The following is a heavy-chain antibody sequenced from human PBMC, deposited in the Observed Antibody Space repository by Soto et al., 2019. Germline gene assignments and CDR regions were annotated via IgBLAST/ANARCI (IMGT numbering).Heavy chain of an antibody. CDR3: ARDLYTDRIAVAVC. D-gene: IGHD6-19*01. V-gene: IGHV1-18*03. J-gene: IGHJ4*02. CDR2: ISAYNGNT. Sequence: ASVKVSCKASGYTFTSYGITWVRQAPGQGLEWMGWISAYNGNTNYAQKLQGRFTISRDNSKNTLYLQMGSLRAEDMAVYYCARDLYTDRIAVAVCWGQGTLVTVS. CDR1: GYTFTSYG.